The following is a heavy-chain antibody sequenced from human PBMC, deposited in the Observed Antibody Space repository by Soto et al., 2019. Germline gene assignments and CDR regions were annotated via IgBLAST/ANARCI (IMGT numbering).Heavy chain of an antibody. V-gene: IGHV3-23*01. CDR3: ATLKGDDILTGYYSFVRWFDP. Sequence: GGSLRLSCAASGFTFSSYAMSWVRQAPGKGLEWVSAISGSGGSTYYADSVKGRFTISRDNAKNTLYLQMNSLRAEDTAVYYCATLKGDDILTGYYSFVRWFDPWGQGTLVTVSS. J-gene: IGHJ5*02. D-gene: IGHD3-9*01. CDR1: GFTFSSYA. CDR2: ISGSGGST.